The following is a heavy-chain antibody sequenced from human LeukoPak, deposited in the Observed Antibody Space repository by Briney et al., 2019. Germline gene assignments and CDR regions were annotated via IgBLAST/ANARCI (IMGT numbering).Heavy chain of an antibody. CDR2: ISYDGSNK. J-gene: IGHJ4*02. V-gene: IGHV3-30*18. CDR1: GFTFSSYG. D-gene: IGHD3-22*01. CDR3: AKELAPYYYDSSGYGYPSY. Sequence: SGGSLRLSCAASGFTFSSYGMHWVRQAPGKGLEWVAVISYDGSNKYYADSVKGRFTISRDNSKNTLYLQMNSLRAEDTAVYYCAKELAPYYYDSSGYGYPSYWGQGTLVTVSS.